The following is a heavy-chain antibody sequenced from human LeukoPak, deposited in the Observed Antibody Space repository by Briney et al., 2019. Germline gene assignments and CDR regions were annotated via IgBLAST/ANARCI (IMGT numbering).Heavy chain of an antibody. V-gene: IGHV1-2*02. CDR1: GYTFTGQD. J-gene: IGHJ4*02. CDR2: INPNTGDT. Sequence: ASVKVSCKASGYTFTGQDMHWVRQAPGQGLECMGWINPNTGDTNYAQKFQGRVTMTRDTTISTAYMELSRLTSDDTAVYYCASYPRYSSSPPFDYWGQGTLVTVSS. D-gene: IGHD6-19*01. CDR3: ASYPRYSSSPPFDY.